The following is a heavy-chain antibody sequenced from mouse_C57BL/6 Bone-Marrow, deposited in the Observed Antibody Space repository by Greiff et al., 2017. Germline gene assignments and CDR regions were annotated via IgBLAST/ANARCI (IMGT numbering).Heavy chain of an antibody. CDR3: ARNDHGGYFDV. CDR2: IWSGGST. Sequence: VKVVESGPGLVQPSQSLSITCTVSGFSLTSYGVHWVRQSPGKGLEWLGVIWSGGSTDYNAAFISRLSISKDNSKSQVFFKMNSLQADDTAIYYCARNDHGGYFDVWGTGTTVTVSS. V-gene: IGHV2-2*01. CDR1: GFSLTSYG. J-gene: IGHJ1*03.